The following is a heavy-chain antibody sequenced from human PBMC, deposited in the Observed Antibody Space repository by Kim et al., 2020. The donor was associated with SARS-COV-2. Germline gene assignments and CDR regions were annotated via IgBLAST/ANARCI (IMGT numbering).Heavy chain of an antibody. CDR2: INHSGST. J-gene: IGHJ5*02. D-gene: IGHD6-6*01. CDR3: ARGSSRRAKGPNWFDP. CDR1: GGSFSGYC. V-gene: IGHV4-34*01. Sequence: SETLSLTCAVYGGSFSGYCWSWIRQPPGKGLEWIGEINHSGSTNYNPSLKSRVTISVDTSKNQFSLKLSSVTAADTAVYYCARGSSRRAKGPNWFDPWGQGTLVTVSS.